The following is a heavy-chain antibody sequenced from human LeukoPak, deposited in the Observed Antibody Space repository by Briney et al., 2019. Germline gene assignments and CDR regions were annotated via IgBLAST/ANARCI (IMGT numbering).Heavy chain of an antibody. CDR3: GREIRIAAAGTFGY. J-gene: IGHJ4*02. Sequence: GASVKVSCKASGYTFTSYAMHWVRQAPGQRLEWMGWINDGNGNTKYSQKFQGRVTITRDKSASTAYMELSSLRSEDTAVYYCGREIRIAAAGTFGYWGQEPLVTVSS. CDR1: GYTFTSYA. CDR2: INDGNGNT. D-gene: IGHD6-13*01. V-gene: IGHV1-3*01.